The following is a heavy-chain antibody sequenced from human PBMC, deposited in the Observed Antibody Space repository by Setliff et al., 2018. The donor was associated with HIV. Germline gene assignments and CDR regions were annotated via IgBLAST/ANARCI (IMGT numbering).Heavy chain of an antibody. CDR2: ISAYNGNT. V-gene: IGHV1-18*01. CDR3: AREPDYGIRDAFDI. J-gene: IGHJ3*02. D-gene: IGHD4-17*01. CDR1: GYTFTSYG. Sequence: GASVKVSCKTSGYTFTSYGITWVRQAPGQGLEWMGWISAYNGNTDYAQKFQDRVAMTTDTSTSTAYMELRSLRSDDTALYYCAREPDYGIRDAFDIWGQGTMVTVSS.